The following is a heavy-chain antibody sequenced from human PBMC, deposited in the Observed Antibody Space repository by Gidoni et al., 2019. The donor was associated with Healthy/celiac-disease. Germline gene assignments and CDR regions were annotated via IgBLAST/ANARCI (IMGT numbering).Heavy chain of an antibody. CDR2: IWYDGSNK. CDR3: ASTGYYYDSSGLGDY. J-gene: IGHJ4*02. Sequence: QVQLVESGGGVVQPGRSLRLSCAASGFTFSSYGMHWVRQAPGKGLEWVAVIWYDGSNKYYADSVKGRFTISRDNSKNTLYLQMNSLRAEDTAVYYCASTGYYYDSSGLGDYWGQGTLVTVSS. D-gene: IGHD3-22*01. CDR1: GFTFSSYG. V-gene: IGHV3-33*08.